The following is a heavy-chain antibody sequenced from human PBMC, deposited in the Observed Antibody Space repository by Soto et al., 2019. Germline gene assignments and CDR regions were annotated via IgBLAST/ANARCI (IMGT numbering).Heavy chain of an antibody. V-gene: IGHV4-59*01. D-gene: IGHD1-26*01. CDR3: ARTDGLGSNFDY. CDR2: IYYSGST. Sequence: SETLSLTCTVSGGSISSYYWSWIRQPPGKGLEWIGYIYYSGSTNYNPSLKSRVTISVDTSKNQFSLKLSSVTAADTAVYYCARTDGLGSNFDYWGQGTLVTVSS. CDR1: GGSISSYY. J-gene: IGHJ4*02.